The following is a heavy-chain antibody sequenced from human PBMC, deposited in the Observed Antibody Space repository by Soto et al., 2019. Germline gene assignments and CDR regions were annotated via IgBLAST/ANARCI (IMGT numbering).Heavy chain of an antibody. CDR2: ISAYNGNT. Sequence: QVQLVQSGAEVKKPGASVKVSCKASGYTFTSYGISWVRQAPGQGLEWMGWISAYNGNTNDAQKLQGRVTMTTYTHTSTAYMELRSLRSDDTAVYYCARDGRYYDFWSGYSLNWCDPWGQGTLVTVSS. CDR1: GYTFTSYG. CDR3: ARDGRYYDFWSGYSLNWCDP. V-gene: IGHV1-18*01. J-gene: IGHJ5*02. D-gene: IGHD3-3*01.